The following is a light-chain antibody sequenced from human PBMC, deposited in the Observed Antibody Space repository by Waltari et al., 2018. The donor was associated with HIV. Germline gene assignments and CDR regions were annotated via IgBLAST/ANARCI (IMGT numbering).Light chain of an antibody. Sequence: QTVVTQEPSFSVSPGGTVTLTCGLSSGSVSTSYYHSWYQQTPGQAPRTLIYSTNTRSSGVPDRFSGSIIGNKAALTITGAQADDESDYYCVLYMGSGIRVFGGGTKLTVL. V-gene: IGLV8-61*01. CDR3: VLYMGSGIRV. CDR2: STN. J-gene: IGLJ3*02. CDR1: SGSVSTSYY.